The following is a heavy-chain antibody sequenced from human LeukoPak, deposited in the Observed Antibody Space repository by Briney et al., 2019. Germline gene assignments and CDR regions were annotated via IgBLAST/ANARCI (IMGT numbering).Heavy chain of an antibody. Sequence: SVKVSCKASGDTFSSYAISWIRQAPGQGLEWMGRFIPFLDIPNTAQKFLGRVTFTADKSTSTAYMELSSLRSEDTAVYYCAGGLSAFDIWGQGTMVTVSS. D-gene: IGHD6-19*01. J-gene: IGHJ3*02. V-gene: IGHV1-69*04. CDR1: GDTFSSYA. CDR3: AGGLSAFDI. CDR2: FIPFLDIP.